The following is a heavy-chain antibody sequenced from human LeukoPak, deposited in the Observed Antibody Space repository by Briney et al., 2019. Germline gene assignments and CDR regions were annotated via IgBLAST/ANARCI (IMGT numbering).Heavy chain of an antibody. J-gene: IGHJ4*02. CDR2: ISYDGSNK. CDR3: ARDSAVPAAQLDH. V-gene: IGHV3-30-3*01. Sequence: GGSLRLSCAASGFTFSSYAMHWVRQAPGKGLEWVAVISYDGSNKYYADSVKGRFTISRDNAKDSLYLQMNSLRVEDTAVYYCARDSAVPAAQLDHWGQGTLVTVSS. CDR1: GFTFSSYA. D-gene: IGHD2-2*01.